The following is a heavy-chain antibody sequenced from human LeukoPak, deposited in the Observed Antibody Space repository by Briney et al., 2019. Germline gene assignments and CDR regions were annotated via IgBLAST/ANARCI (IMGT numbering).Heavy chain of an antibody. V-gene: IGHV3-21*01. CDR3: VRYSSSWRAYDY. D-gene: IGHD6-13*01. CDR2: ISSSSSYI. J-gene: IGHJ4*02. CDR1: GFTFSSYS. Sequence: GGSLRLSCAASGFTFSSYSMNWVRQAPGKGLEWVSSISSSSSYIYYADSVKGRFAISRDNAKNSLYLQMNSLRAEDTAVYCCVRYSSSWRAYDYWGQGTLVTVSS.